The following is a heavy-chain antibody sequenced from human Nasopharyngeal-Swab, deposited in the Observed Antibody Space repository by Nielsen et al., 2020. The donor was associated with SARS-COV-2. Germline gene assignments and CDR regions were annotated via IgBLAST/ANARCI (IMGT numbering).Heavy chain of an antibody. D-gene: IGHD3-22*01. CDR2: IIPIFGTA. V-gene: IGHV1-69*13. CDR1: GYTFSSYA. J-gene: IGHJ4*02. CDR3: ARDQDYYDSSGYRLIGY. Sequence: SVKVSCKASGYTFSSYAISWVRQAPGQGLEWMGGIIPIFGTANYAQKFQGRVTITADESTSTAYMELSSLRSEDTAVYYCARDQDYYDSSGYRLIGYWGQGTLVTVYS.